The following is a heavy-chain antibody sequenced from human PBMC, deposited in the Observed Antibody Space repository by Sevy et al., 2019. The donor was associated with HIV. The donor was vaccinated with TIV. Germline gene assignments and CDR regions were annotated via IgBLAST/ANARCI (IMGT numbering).Heavy chain of an antibody. CDR1: GYTFTHYA. CDR2: INTDTGNP. CDR3: ARDPGLLYYYYDAQYFQH. J-gene: IGHJ1*01. D-gene: IGHD3-22*01. Sequence: ASVKVSCKASGYTFTHYAVNWVRQAPGQGLEWMGWINTDTGNPTYAQGFTGRFVFSLDTSVSTAYLQISSLKAEDTAVYFCARDPGLLYYYYDAQYFQHWGQGTLVTVSS. V-gene: IGHV7-4-1*02.